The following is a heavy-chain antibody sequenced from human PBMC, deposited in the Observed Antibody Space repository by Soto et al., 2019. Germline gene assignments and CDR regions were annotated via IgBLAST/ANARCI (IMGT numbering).Heavy chain of an antibody. CDR1: GGIFTRYD. CDR3: ARVYGPGSDANNWFAP. J-gene: IGHJ5*02. D-gene: IGHD3-10*01. Sequence: ASVKVSCKASGGIFTRYDIRWVRQSPGQGLEWMGAIIPIFGTANYAQKFQGRVTITADASTSTAYMELSSLKSSDTAMYYCARVYGPGSDANNWFAPWGQGTLVTVSS. CDR2: IIPIFGTA. V-gene: IGHV1-69*13.